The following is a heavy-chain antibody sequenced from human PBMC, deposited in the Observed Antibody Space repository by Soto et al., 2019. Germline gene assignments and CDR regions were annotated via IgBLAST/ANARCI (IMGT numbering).Heavy chain of an antibody. CDR2: ISYDGSNK. CDR3: AKARWWNRHVPLDY. V-gene: IGHV3-30*18. J-gene: IGHJ4*02. CDR1: GFTFSSYG. Sequence: QVQLVESGGGVVQPGRSLRLSCAASGFTFSSYGMHWVRQAPGKGLGWVAVISYDGSNKYYADSVKGRFTISRDNSKNTLYLQMNSLRAEDKAVYYCAKARWWNRHVPLDYWGQGTLVTVSS. D-gene: IGHD2-15*01.